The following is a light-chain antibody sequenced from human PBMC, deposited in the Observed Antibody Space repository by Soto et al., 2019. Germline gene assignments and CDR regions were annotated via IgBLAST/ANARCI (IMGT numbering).Light chain of an antibody. CDR2: NAS. V-gene: IGKV1-5*03. J-gene: IGKJ2*01. Sequence: DIQMSQSPSTLSASVGDRVTITCRASQSIGNWLAWYQQKPGKAPKLLIYNASTLQSGVPSRFSGSGSGTEFTLTISRLQPDDFATYYCQQYSNYYTFGQGTKLEI. CDR1: QSIGNW. CDR3: QQYSNYYT.